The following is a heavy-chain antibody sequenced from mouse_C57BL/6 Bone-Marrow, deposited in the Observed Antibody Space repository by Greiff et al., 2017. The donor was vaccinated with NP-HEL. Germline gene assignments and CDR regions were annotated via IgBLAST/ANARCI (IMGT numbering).Heavy chain of an antibody. CDR1: GYTFTSYW. D-gene: IGHD1-1*01. Sequence: QVQLQQPGAELVKPGASVKMSCKASGYTFTSYWITWVKQRPGQGLEWIGDIYPGSGSTNYNEKFKSQATLTVYPSSSTAYMQLSSLTSEDSAVYYCAGPYYYGSSYYFDYWGKGTTLTVSS. CDR3: AGPYYYGSSYYFDY. J-gene: IGHJ2*01. V-gene: IGHV1-55*01. CDR2: IYPGSGST.